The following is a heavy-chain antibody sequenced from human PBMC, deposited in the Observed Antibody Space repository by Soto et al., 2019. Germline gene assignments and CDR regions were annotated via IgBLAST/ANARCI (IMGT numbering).Heavy chain of an antibody. CDR2: ISPSGNT. J-gene: IGHJ6*03. D-gene: IGHD2-21*01. CDR1: GGPFSGFY. V-gene: IGHV4-34*02. Sequence: QVQLQQWGAGLLKPSETLSLTCAVYGGPFSGFYWSWVRQPPGKGLEWIGDISPSGNTNYSPSLKSRVILSVDTSKNQFSLSLTSVTAADTAVYFCARVVRASTPTSYSHFYHSMDIWGKGATVTVSS. CDR3: ARVVRASTPTSYSHFYHSMDI.